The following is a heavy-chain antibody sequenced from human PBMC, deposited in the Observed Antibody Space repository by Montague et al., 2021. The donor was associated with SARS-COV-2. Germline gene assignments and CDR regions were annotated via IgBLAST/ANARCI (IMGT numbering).Heavy chain of an antibody. CDR2: TYYRSKWYT. CDR3: TSGRVGNYNVMDF. J-gene: IGHJ6*02. D-gene: IGHD1-26*01. V-gene: IGHV6-1*01. CDR1: GDSVSSNSAT. Sequence: CPISGDSVSSNSATWNWIRQSPSNGLEWLGRTYYRSKWYTDYAVSVRGRVTINPDTSKNQFSLQLNSVTPEDTAIYYCTSGRVGNYNVMDFWGQGTTVTVSS.